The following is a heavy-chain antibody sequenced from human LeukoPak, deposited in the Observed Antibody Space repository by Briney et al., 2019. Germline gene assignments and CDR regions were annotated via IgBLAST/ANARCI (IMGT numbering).Heavy chain of an antibody. CDR2: ISGSGGST. V-gene: IGHV3-23*01. CDR1: GITLSNYG. CDR3: AKRGVVIRVILVGFHKEAYYFDS. D-gene: IGHD3-22*01. J-gene: IGHJ4*02. Sequence: PGGSLRLSCAVSGITLSNYGMSWVRQAPGKGLEWVAGISGSGGSTNYADSVKGRFTISRDNPKNTLYLQMNSLRAEDTAVYFCAKRGVVIRVILVGFHKEAYYFDSWCQGALVTVSS.